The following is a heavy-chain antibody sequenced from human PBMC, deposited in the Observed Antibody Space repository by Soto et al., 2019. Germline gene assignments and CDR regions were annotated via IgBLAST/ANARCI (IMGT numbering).Heavy chain of an antibody. D-gene: IGHD6-19*01. CDR3: AKIAVAANFDY. V-gene: IGHV3-30*18. CDR1: GFTFSSYG. Sequence: QVQLVESGGGVVQPGRSLRLSCAASGFTFSSYGMHWVRQAPGKGLEWVAVISYDGSNKYYADSVKGRFTISRDNSENTLYLQMNSLRAEDTAVYYCAKIAVAANFDYWGQGTLVTVSS. J-gene: IGHJ4*02. CDR2: ISYDGSNK.